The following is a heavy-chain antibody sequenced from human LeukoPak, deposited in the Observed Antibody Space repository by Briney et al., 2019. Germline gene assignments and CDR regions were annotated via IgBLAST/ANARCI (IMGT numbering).Heavy chain of an antibody. CDR2: MNPNSGNT. V-gene: IGHV1-8*01. D-gene: IGHD1-26*01. CDR1: GYTFTSDD. J-gene: IGHJ3*02. Sequence: ASVKVSCKASGYTFTSDDINWVRQATGQGPEWMGWMNPNSGNTGYAQNFQGRVTMTRDTSISTAYMELSRLRSDDTAVYYCARWLGARGAFDIWGQGTMVTVSS. CDR3: ARWLGARGAFDI.